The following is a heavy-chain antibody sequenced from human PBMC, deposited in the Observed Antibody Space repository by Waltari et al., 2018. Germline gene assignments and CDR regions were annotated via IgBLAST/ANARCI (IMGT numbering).Heavy chain of an antibody. J-gene: IGHJ4*02. CDR3: ARHLDDRSGSDY. CDR2: VYPRDSTT. CDR1: GYMFTTYW. Sequence: EVQLVQSGAEVREPGESLKISCQASGYMFTTYWVDWVRHVPGKGLEWIGMVYPRDSTTKSSPSFDGQVAISADESTTTAYLQWSSLTASDTAIYFCARHLDDRSGSDYWGQGTLVTVS. D-gene: IGHD6-19*01. V-gene: IGHV5-51*01.